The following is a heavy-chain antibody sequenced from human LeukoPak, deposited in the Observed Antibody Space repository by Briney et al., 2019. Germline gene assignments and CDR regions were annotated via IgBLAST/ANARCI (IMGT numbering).Heavy chain of an antibody. CDR1: GFTVSSKY. Sequence: GGSLRLSCAASGFTVSSKYMSWVRQAPGKGLEWVSIIYSGGSTYYADSVKGRFTISRDNSKNTLYLKMNSLRAEDTAVYYCAKDYSDSSGYFRVPHVFDFWGQGTLVTVSS. CDR3: AKDYSDSSGYFRVPHVFDF. J-gene: IGHJ4*02. V-gene: IGHV3-66*01. CDR2: IYSGGST. D-gene: IGHD3-22*01.